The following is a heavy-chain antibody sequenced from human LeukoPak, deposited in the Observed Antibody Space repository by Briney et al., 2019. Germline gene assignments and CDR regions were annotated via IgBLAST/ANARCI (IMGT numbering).Heavy chain of an antibody. CDR3: ARDSGGNLAFYFDY. Sequence: GRSLRLSCAASGFTFSSYWMHWVCQGPGKGLVRVSRINSDGSSTSYADSVKGRFTISRDNAKNTLYLQMNSLRAEDTAVYYCARDSGGNLAFYFDYWGQGTLVTVSS. D-gene: IGHD4-23*01. V-gene: IGHV3-74*01. CDR2: INSDGSST. CDR1: GFTFSSYW. J-gene: IGHJ4*02.